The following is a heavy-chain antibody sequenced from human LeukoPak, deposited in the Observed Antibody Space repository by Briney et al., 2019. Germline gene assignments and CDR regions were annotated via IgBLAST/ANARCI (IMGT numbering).Heavy chain of an antibody. CDR1: GFTFSSYA. Sequence: PGGSLRLSCAASGFTFSSYAMSWVRQAPGKGLEWVSAINGSGGSTYYADSVKGRFTISRDNSKNTLYLQMNSLRAEDTAVYYCAKDRPQHYDSKSCMIDCWGEGTLVTVSS. CDR2: INGSGGST. V-gene: IGHV3-23*01. D-gene: IGHD3-22*01. J-gene: IGHJ4*02. CDR3: AKDRPQHYDSKSCMIDC.